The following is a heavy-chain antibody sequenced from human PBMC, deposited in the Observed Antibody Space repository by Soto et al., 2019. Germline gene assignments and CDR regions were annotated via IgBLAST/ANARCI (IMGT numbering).Heavy chain of an antibody. V-gene: IGHV1-3*01. CDR2: INAGNGNT. Sequence: ASVKVSCKASGYTFTSYAMHWVRQAPGQRLEWMGWINAGNGNTKYSQKFQGRVTITRDTSASTAYMELSSLRSEDTAVYYCARATKSYYYYGMDVWXQGTTVTVSS. CDR3: ARATKSYYYYGMDV. CDR1: GYTFTSYA. J-gene: IGHJ6*02.